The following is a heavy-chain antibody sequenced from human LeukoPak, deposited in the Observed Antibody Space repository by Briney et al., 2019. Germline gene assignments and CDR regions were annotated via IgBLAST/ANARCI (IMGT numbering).Heavy chain of an antibody. V-gene: IGHV4-34*01. CDR2: INHSGST. J-gene: IGHJ4*02. CDR3: ARAGYSGYDPFDY. CDR1: GGSFSGYY. D-gene: IGHD5-12*01. Sequence: SETLSLTCAVYGGSFSGYYWSWIRQPPGKGLEWIGEINHSGSTNYNPSLKSRVTISVDTSKNQFSLKLSSVTAADTAVYYCARAGYSGYDPFDYWGQGTLVTVSS.